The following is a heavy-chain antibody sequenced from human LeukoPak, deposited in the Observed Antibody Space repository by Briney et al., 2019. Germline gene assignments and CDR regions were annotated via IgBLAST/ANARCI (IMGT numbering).Heavy chain of an antibody. CDR2: ISGSAKST. Sequence: GGSLRLSCAVSGFTFSSYAMSWVRQAPGKGLEWVSGISGSAKSTYYADSVKGRFTISRDDSKNTMYLQMKSLRAEDTAEYFCAKDGYYYDSSGYYDGGYFDYWGQGTLVTVSS. CDR3: AKDGYYYDSSGYYDGGYFDY. CDR1: GFTFSSYA. D-gene: IGHD3-22*01. J-gene: IGHJ4*02. V-gene: IGHV3-23*01.